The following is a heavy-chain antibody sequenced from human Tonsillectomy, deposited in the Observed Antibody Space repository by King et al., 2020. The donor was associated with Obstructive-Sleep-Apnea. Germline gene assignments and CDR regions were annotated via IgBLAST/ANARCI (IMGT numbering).Heavy chain of an antibody. D-gene: IGHD3-3*02. CDR2: IYYSGTT. V-gene: IGHV4-39*07. J-gene: IGHJ5*02. CDR3: ARVSISWPPKFAP. Sequence: QLQESGPGLVKPSETLSLTCTVSGGSISSSSYYWGWIRQPPGKGLEWIGRIYYSGTTYYNPSLKSRVTISVDTSKNQFSLKLSSVTAADTAGYYCARVSISWPPKFAPWGQGTLVTVSS. CDR1: GGSISSSSYY.